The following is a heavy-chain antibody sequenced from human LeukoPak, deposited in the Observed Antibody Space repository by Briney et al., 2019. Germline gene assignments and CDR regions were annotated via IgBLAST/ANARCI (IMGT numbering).Heavy chain of an antibody. CDR3: ARSPPYGGNSGNWFDP. D-gene: IGHD4-23*01. J-gene: IGHJ5*02. Sequence: ASVKVSCKASGYTFTSYGISWVRQAPGQGLECMGWISAYNGNTNYAQKLQGRVTMTTDTSTSTAYMELRGLRSDDTAVYYCARSPPYGGNSGNWFDPWGQGTLVTVSS. V-gene: IGHV1-18*01. CDR1: GYTFTSYG. CDR2: ISAYNGNT.